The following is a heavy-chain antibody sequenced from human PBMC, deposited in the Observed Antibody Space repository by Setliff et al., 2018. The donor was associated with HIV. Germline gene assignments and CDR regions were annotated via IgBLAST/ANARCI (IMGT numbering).Heavy chain of an antibody. CDR2: INAGDDNT. J-gene: IGHJ3*01. V-gene: IGHV1-3*01. CDR3: ARDRSGIAVAAPDAFDV. CDR1: GYTFSTNA. Sequence: ASVKVSCKAFGYTFSTNAIHWVRQAPGQRLEWMGYINAGDDNTRYSEKFQGRVTITRDTSANTAYMELSSLRSEDTAVYYCARDRSGIAVAAPDAFDVWGQGTMVTVS. D-gene: IGHD6-19*01.